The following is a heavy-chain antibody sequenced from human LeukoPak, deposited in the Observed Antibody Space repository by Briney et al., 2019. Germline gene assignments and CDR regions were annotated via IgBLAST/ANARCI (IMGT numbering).Heavy chain of an antibody. V-gene: IGHV4-4*07. J-gene: IGHJ6*02. CDR2: IYTSGST. Sequence: PSETLSLTCTVSGGSISSYYWSWIRQPAGKGLEWIGRIYTSGSTTYNPSLKSRVTMSLDTSKNQFSLKLSSVTAADTAVYYCARDRVESSGYYYYYGIDVWGQGTTVTVSS. CDR1: GGSISSYY. CDR3: ARDRVESSGYYYYYGIDV. D-gene: IGHD1-1*01.